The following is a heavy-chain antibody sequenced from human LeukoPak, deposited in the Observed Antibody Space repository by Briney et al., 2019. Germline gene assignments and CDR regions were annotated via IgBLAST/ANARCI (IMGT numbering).Heavy chain of an antibody. CDR1: GFTFSSYA. CDR3: AKSTATITNCFDY. CDR2: ISGSGGST. J-gene: IGHJ4*02. Sequence: PGGSLRLSCAASGFTFSSYAMSWVRQAPGKGLEWVSAISGSGGSTYYADSVKGRCTISRDNSKNTLYLQMHSLRAEHTAVYYCAKSTATITNCFDYWGQGTLVTVSS. V-gene: IGHV3-23*01. D-gene: IGHD5-24*01.